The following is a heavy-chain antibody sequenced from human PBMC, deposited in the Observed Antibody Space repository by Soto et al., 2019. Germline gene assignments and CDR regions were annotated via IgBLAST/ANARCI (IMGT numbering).Heavy chain of an antibody. CDR2: IYYSGST. CDR3: ARERKYQLLNWFDP. CDR1: GGSISSGGYY. J-gene: IGHJ5*02. D-gene: IGHD2-2*01. Sequence: QVQLQESGPGLVKPSQTLSLTCTVSGGSISSGGYYWSWIRQHPGKGLEWIGNIYYSGSTDYNPSLKSRVTTSVDTSKNQFSLKLSSVTAADTAVYYCARERKYQLLNWFDPWGQGTLVTVSS. V-gene: IGHV4-31*03.